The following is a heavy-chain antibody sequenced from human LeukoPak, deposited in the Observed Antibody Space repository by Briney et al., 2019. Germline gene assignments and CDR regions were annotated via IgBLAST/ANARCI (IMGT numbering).Heavy chain of an antibody. CDR1: GYTFTSYG. CDR2: ISAYNGNT. V-gene: IGHV1-18*01. Sequence: GASVKVSCKASGYTFTSYGISWVRQAPGQGLEWMGWISAYNGNTNYAQKLQGRVTMTTDTSTSTAYMELRSLRSDDTAVNYSARDAYDLWSGYYFSHNWFDPWGQGTLVTVSS. CDR3: ARDAYDLWSGYYFSHNWFDP. J-gene: IGHJ5*02. D-gene: IGHD3-3*01.